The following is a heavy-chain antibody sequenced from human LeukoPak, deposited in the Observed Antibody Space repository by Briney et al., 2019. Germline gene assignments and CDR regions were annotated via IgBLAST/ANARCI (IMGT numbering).Heavy chain of an antibody. CDR1: GFTFSDYG. CDR2: IRYDGSNE. D-gene: IGHD1-26*01. Sequence: GGSLRLSCAASGFTFSDYGMHWVRQAPGKGLEWVALIRYDGSNEYYADSVKGRFTISRDSSKSTLYLQMNSLRAEDTAVYYCAKELTVGTTSKNLDHWGQGTLVTVSS. V-gene: IGHV3-30*02. CDR3: AKELTVGTTSKNLDH. J-gene: IGHJ4*02.